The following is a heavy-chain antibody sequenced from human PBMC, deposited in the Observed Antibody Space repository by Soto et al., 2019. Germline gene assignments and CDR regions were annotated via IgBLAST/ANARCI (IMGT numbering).Heavy chain of an antibody. V-gene: IGHV3-30-3*01. D-gene: IGHD3-3*01. CDR2: ISHDGRIE. CDR3: ARDGLPDDFRSGGYWFDP. J-gene: IGHJ5*02. Sequence: SGGSLRLSCAASGFTFSSFALHWVRQAPGEGLEWVALISHDGRIENYADSVKGRFIISRDNSKNTVYMQMDSLRLEDTGVYYCARDGLPDDFRSGGYWFDPWGQGTRVTVSS. CDR1: GFTFSSFA.